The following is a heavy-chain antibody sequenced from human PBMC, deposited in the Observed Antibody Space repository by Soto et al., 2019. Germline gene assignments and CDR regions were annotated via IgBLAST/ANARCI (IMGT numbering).Heavy chain of an antibody. CDR1: GYTFTSNG. V-gene: IGHV1-18*01. Sequence: QVQLVQSGAEVKKPGTSVKVSCKASGYTFTSNGISWVRQAPGQGLEWMGWISTYNGNTNYAQKLQGRVTMTRDTSSSIAYMELRDLRADDTAVYYCARDGYCDYGYWGQGSLVTVSS. J-gene: IGHJ4*02. CDR2: ISTYNGNT. D-gene: IGHD4-17*01. CDR3: ARDGYCDYGY.